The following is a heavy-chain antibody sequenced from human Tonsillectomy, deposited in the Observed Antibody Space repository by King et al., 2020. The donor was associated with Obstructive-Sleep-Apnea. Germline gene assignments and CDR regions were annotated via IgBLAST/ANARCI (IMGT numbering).Heavy chain of an antibody. D-gene: IGHD1/OR15-1a*01. CDR3: ARDGTAELPRRSNYFDY. Sequence: QLVQSGAEVKKPGASVKVSCKASGYTFTDYYMHWVRQAPGQGLEWMGWINPNSGATDYAQKFQGRVTFTRDTSISTAYMEVSSLRSDDTAMYYCARDGTAELPRRSNYFDYWGQGTLVTVYS. V-gene: IGHV1-2*02. CDR1: GYTFTDYY. J-gene: IGHJ4*02. CDR2: INPNSGAT.